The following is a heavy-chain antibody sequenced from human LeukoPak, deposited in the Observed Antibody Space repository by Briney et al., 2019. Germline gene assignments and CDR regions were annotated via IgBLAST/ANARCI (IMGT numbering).Heavy chain of an antibody. CDR1: GGSISSYY. J-gene: IGHJ4*02. D-gene: IGHD2-8*01. Sequence: PSETLSLTCTVSGGSISSYYWSWTRQPPGKGLEWIGYIYYSGSTNYNPSLKSRVTISVDTSKNQYSLKLSSVTAADTAMYYCARGTCTNGVCYDFDYWGLGTLVTVSS. CDR3: ARGTCTNGVCYDFDY. V-gene: IGHV4-59*01. CDR2: IYYSGST.